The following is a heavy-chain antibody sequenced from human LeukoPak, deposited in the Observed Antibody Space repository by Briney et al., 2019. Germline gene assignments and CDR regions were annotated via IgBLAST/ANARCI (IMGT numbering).Heavy chain of an antibody. CDR2: LWYDGSNI. CDR1: GFTFSSYG. D-gene: IGHD2-8*01. J-gene: IGHJ6*02. Sequence: PGGSLRLSCATSGFTFSSYGMHWVRQAPGKGLEWVAVLWYDGSNIHYADSVQGRFTISRDSSKNTLYLQMNSLRAEDTGVYYCANNGVSPNYYYGMNVWGQGTTVTVS. CDR3: ANNGVSPNYYYGMNV. V-gene: IGHV3-33*06.